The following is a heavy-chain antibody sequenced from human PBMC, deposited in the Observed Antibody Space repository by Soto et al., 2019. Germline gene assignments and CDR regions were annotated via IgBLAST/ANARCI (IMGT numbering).Heavy chain of an antibody. CDR3: ARFKGCSGGSCYPYFDY. CDR1: GFTFSSYA. CDR2: MSYDGSNK. V-gene: IGHV3-30-3*01. J-gene: IGHJ4*02. Sequence: QVQLVESGGGVVQPGRSLRLSCAVSGFTFSSYAMHWVRQAPGKGLEWVAVMSYDGSNKYYADSVKGRFTISRDNSKNTLYLQMNSLRAEDTAVYYCARFKGCSGGSCYPYFDYWGQGTLVTVSS. D-gene: IGHD2-15*01.